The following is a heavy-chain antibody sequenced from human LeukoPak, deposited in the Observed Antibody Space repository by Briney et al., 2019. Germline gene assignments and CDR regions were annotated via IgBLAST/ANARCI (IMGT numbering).Heavy chain of an antibody. Sequence: PGRSLRLSCVVSGFTFDVYAIHWVRQAPGKGLEWVSGISWSGGSMGYADSVKGRFTISRDNAKNSLYLQMNSLRAEDTAFYYCQKEKAAGIIGALDYGGKGALVTVSS. CDR2: ISWSGGSM. V-gene: IGHV3-9*01. J-gene: IGHJ4*02. CDR1: GFTFDVYA. D-gene: IGHD6-13*01. CDR3: QKEKAAGIIGALDY.